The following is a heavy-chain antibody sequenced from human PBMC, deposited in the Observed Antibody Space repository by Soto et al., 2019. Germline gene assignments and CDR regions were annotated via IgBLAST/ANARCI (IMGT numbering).Heavy chain of an antibody. J-gene: IGHJ5*02. CDR2: IIPIFGTA. CDR3: ARDLYKGFDP. V-gene: IGHV1-69*13. D-gene: IGHD3-10*01. CDR1: GGTFSNYG. Sequence: SVKVSWKAYGGTFSNYGISWVRQAPGQGLEWMGGIIPIFGTAKYAQTFQGRVTITADESTTTAYMELSSLRSEDTAIYYCARDLYKGFDPWGQGTLVTVSS.